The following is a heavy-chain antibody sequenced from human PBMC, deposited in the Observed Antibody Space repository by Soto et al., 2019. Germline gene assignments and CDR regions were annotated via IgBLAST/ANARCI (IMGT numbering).Heavy chain of an antibody. J-gene: IGHJ4*02. D-gene: IGHD3-10*01. CDR3: ASSYGSRLQAL. V-gene: IGHV3-21*01. CDR2: ISSSSSYI. Sequence: PGGSLRLSCAASGFTFSSYSMNWVRQAPGKGLEWVSSISSSSSYIYYADSVRGRFTISRDNAKNSLYLQMNSLRAEDTAVYYCASSYGSRLQALWGQGTPVTVSS. CDR1: GFTFSSYS.